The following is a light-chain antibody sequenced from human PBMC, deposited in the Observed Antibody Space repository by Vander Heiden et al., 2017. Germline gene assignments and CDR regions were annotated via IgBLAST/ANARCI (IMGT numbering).Light chain of an antibody. Sequence: DIVMTQSPDSLAVSLAERATINCKFSQRGVYSSNNKNYLAWYQQKPGQPPKLLIYWASTREAGVPDRFSGRGSGTDFTLTINSLQAEDVAVYYCQQDDSTPRTFGQGTKVEIK. CDR3: QQDDSTPRT. J-gene: IGKJ1*01. V-gene: IGKV4-1*01. CDR2: WAS. CDR1: QRGVYSSNNKNY.